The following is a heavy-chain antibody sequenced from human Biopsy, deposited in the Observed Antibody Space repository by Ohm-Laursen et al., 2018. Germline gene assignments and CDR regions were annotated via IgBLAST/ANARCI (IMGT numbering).Heavy chain of an antibody. CDR1: GFGFSSHT. D-gene: IGHD3-10*01. CDR2: ITPSERST. V-gene: IGHV3-23*01. CDR3: AKLGHMVRGVTPDDF. J-gene: IGHJ4*02. Sequence: SLRLSCAASGFGFSSHTMSWVRQAPGKGLEWVSAITPSERSTFYASSVDGRFTVSRDNSNNILFLQMNGMTVDDSGVYYCAKLGHMVRGVTPDDFWGQGTLVIVSS.